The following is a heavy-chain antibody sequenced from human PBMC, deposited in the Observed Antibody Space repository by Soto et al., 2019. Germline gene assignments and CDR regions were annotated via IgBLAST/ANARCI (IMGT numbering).Heavy chain of an antibody. CDR2: ISSSGVST. D-gene: IGHD3-22*01. CDR3: AKYQPMTQPRPYVDY. Sequence: EVQLLESGGDLIQPGGSLRLSCAASGFTFSSYAMSWVRQAPGKVLGWVSAISSSGVSTFYADSVKGRFTISRDNSRNTLYLQMNSLRAEDPAIYYCAKYQPMTQPRPYVDYWGQGTLVTVSS. CDR1: GFTFSSYA. J-gene: IGHJ4*02. V-gene: IGHV3-23*01.